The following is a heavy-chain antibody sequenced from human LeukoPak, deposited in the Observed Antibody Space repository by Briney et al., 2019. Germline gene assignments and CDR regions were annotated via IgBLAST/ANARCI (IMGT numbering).Heavy chain of an antibody. J-gene: IGHJ4*02. D-gene: IGHD6-13*01. CDR3: AREYSSSWYPEEY. CDR1: GGSISSYY. V-gene: IGHV4-4*07. CDR2: IYTNGGT. Sequence: SETLSLTCTVSGGSISSYYWSWIRQPAGKGLEWIGRIYTNGGTTYNPSLKSRVTMSIDTSKNQFSLKLSSVTAADTAVYYCAREYSSSWYPEEYWGQGTLVTVSS.